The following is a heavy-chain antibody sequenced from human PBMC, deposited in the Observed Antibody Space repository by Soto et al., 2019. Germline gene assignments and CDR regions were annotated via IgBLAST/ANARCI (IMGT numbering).Heavy chain of an antibody. V-gene: IGHV3-23*01. D-gene: IGHD3-10*01. CDR2: ISGSGGST. CDR3: AKRGSGGYFDY. Sequence: EVQLLESGGGLVQPGGSLRLSCAASGFTFSSYAMRWVRQAPGKGLEWVSAISGSGGSTYYADSVKGRFTISRDNSKNRMDLQVNSLRGEDTAVYYCAKRGSGGYFDYWGQGTLVTVSS. J-gene: IGHJ4*02. CDR1: GFTFSSYA.